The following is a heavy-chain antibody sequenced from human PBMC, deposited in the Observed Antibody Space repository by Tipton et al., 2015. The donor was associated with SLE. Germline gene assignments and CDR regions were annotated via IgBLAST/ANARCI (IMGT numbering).Heavy chain of an antibody. Sequence: SLRLSCAASGFTFSSYSMNWVRQAPGKGLEWVSYISSSSSTIYYADSVKGRFTISRDNAKNSLYLQMNSLRAEDTAVYYCARDRIPFDYWGQGPLVTVSS. CDR3: ARDRIPFDY. CDR1: GFTFSSYS. CDR2: ISSSSSTI. V-gene: IGHV3-48*01. J-gene: IGHJ4*02.